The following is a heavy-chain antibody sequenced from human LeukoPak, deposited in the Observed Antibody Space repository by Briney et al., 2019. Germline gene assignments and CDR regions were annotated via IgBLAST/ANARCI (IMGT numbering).Heavy chain of an antibody. V-gene: IGHV1-18*04. CDR2: ISTYNGNT. D-gene: IGHD2-15*01. J-gene: IGHJ4*02. Sequence: GASVKVSCKASGYTFTSYGISWVRQAPGQGLEWMGWISTYNGNTNYAQKLQGRVTMTTDTSTSTAYMELRSLRSGDTAVYYCARYCSGGSCLGDYWGQGTLVSVSS. CDR1: GYTFTSYG. CDR3: ARYCSGGSCLGDY.